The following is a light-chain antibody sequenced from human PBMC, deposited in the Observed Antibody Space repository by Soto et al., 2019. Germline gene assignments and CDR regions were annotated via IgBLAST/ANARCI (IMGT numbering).Light chain of an antibody. CDR1: QTISSW. V-gene: IGKV1-5*03. CDR2: KAS. CDR3: QHYNSYSEA. J-gene: IGKJ1*01. Sequence: DIQMTQSPSTLSGSVGDRVTITCRASQTISSWLAWYQQKPGKAPKLLIYKASTLKSGVPSRFSGSGSGTEFTLTISSLQPDDFATYYCQHYNSYSEAFGQGHKVDI.